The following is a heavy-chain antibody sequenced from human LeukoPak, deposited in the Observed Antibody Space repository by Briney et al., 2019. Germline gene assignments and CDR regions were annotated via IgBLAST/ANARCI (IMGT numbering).Heavy chain of an antibody. J-gene: IGHJ4*02. D-gene: IGHD6-13*01. CDR1: GFTFSSYA. V-gene: IGHV3-64D*09. CDR3: VKDRLASSSWSDY. CDR2: ISSNGGST. Sequence: GGSLRLSCSASGFTFSSYAMHCVRQAPGKGLEYVSAISSNGGSTYYADSVKGRFTISRDNSKNTLYLQMSSLRAEDTAVYYCVKDRLASSSWSDYWGQGTLVTVSS.